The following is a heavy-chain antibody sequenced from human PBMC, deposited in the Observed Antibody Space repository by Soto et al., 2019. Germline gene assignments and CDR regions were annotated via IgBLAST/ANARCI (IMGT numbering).Heavy chain of an antibody. CDR1: GGSISSYY. Sequence: SETLSLTCTVSGGSISSYYWSWIRQPPGKGLEWIGYIYYSGSANYNPSLKSRVTISVDTSKNQFSLKLSSVTAADSVVYFCARLEGLATISYYFDFWGPGALVTVSS. D-gene: IGHD5-12*01. CDR3: ARLEGLATISYYFDF. CDR2: IYYSGSA. V-gene: IGHV4-59*12. J-gene: IGHJ4*02.